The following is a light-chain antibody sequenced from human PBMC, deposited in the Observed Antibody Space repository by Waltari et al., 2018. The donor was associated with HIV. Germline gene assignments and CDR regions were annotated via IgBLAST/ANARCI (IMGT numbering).Light chain of an antibody. J-gene: IGLJ3*02. CDR2: GSH. V-gene: IGLV1-40*01. Sequence: QPVLTQPPSASGAPGPGVSISYPGSSSTLGVGSVVHWYQHLPGTPPKPLVFGSHYRPSGVPDRFSGSRSGTSASLAITGLQAEDDAYYYCQSYDNHLSGNWVFGGGTKLTVL. CDR1: SSTLGVGSV. CDR3: QSYDNHLSGNWV.